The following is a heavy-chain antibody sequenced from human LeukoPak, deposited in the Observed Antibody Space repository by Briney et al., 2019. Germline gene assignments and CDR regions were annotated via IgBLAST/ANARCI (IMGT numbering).Heavy chain of an antibody. Sequence: GGSLRLSCAASGFTFDDYGMSWVRQAPGKGLEWVSGINWNGGSTGYADSVKGRFTISRDNAKNSLYLQMNSLRAEDTTLYHCARGEGSTHEYFQHWGQGTLVTVSS. CDR2: INWNGGST. CDR1: GFTFDDYG. CDR3: ARGEGSTHEYFQH. J-gene: IGHJ1*01. D-gene: IGHD2-2*01. V-gene: IGHV3-20*01.